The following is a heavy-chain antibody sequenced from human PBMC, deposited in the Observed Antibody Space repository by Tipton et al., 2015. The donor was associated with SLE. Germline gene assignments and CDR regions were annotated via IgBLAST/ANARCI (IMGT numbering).Heavy chain of an antibody. J-gene: IGHJ4*02. Sequence: TLSLTCAVYGGSFSGYYWSWIRQPPGKGLEWIGEINHSGSTSYNPSLKSRVTISVDTSKNQFSLKLNSVTAADTAVYYCARLTPWGYDYWGPGMLVTVSS. CDR1: GGSFSGYY. CDR2: INHSGST. D-gene: IGHD7-27*01. V-gene: IGHV4-34*01. CDR3: ARLTPWGYDY.